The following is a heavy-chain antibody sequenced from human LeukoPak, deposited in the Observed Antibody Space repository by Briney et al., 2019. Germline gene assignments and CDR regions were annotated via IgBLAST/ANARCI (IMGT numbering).Heavy chain of an antibody. CDR1: GFTFSNYW. CDR3: ANDMTGPVDS. J-gene: IGHJ4*02. CDR2: INTDGSTT. Sequence: GGSLRLSCAASGFTFSNYWFHWVRQAPGKGLVWVARINTDGSTTNYADSVKGRFTISRDNAMNTLYLQMNSLRAEDTAVYHCANDMTGPVDSWGQGTLVTVSS. D-gene: IGHD3-9*01. V-gene: IGHV3-74*01.